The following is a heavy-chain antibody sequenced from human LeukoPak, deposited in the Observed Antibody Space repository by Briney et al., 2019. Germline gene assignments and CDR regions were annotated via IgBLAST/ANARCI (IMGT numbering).Heavy chain of an antibody. CDR3: ARGGGGLTNGVLDY. CDR1: GYTFTGYY. CDR2: INPNSGGT. V-gene: IGHV1-2*02. D-gene: IGHD2-8*01. J-gene: IGHJ4*02. Sequence: ASVKVSCKASGYTFTGYYMHWVRQAPGQGLEWMGWINPNSGGTNYAQKFQGRVTMTRETSRSKAYMELSRLRSDDTAVYYCARGGGGLTNGVLDYWGQGTLVTVSS.